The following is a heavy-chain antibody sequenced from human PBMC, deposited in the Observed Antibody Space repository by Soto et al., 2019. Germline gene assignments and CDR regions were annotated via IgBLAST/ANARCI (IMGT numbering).Heavy chain of an antibody. Sequence: SETLSLTCTVSGGSISNYYCNWIRQPAGKGLEWIGRIDTSGSTNYNPSLKSRVTMSVDTSKQEFSLKLSSVTAADTAIYYCGSGPSTTWIDNWGPGTQVTVSS. J-gene: IGHJ4*02. D-gene: IGHD2-2*01. CDR1: GGSISNYY. CDR3: GSGPSTTWIDN. CDR2: IDTSGST. V-gene: IGHV4-4*07.